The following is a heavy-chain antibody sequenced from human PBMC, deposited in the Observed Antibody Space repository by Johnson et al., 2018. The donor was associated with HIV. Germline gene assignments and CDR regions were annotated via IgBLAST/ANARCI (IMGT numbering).Heavy chain of an antibody. J-gene: IGHJ3*02. CDR1: GFTFDDHG. CDR2: ISSNGGST. D-gene: IGHD3-10*01. V-gene: IGHV3-64*01. CDR3: ARGAFDI. Sequence: VQLVESGGGVIRPGGSLRLACAASGFTFDDHGMNWVRQVPGKGLEYVSAISSNGGSTYYANSVKGRFTISRDNSKNTLYLQMGSLRAEDMAVYYCARGAFDIWGQGTMVTV.